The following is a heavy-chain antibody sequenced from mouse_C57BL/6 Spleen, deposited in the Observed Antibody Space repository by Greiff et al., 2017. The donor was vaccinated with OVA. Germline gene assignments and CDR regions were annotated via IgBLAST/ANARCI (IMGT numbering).Heavy chain of an antibody. J-gene: IGHJ1*03. D-gene: IGHD4-1*01. Sequence: EVKVEESGGGLVQPGGSLKLSCAASGFTFSDYYMYWVRQTPEKRLEWVAYISNGGGSTYYPDTVKGRFTISRDNAKNTLYLQMSRLKSEDTAMYYCARPWAGYFDVWGTGTTVTVSS. V-gene: IGHV5-12*01. CDR2: ISNGGGST. CDR3: ARPWAGYFDV. CDR1: GFTFSDYY.